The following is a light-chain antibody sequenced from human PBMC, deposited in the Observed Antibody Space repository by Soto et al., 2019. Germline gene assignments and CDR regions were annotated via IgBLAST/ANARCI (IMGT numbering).Light chain of an antibody. Sequence: QSALTQPASVSGSPGQSITISCTGTSSDVGPYNYVSWYQHHPGKAPKLLIYEVTKRPSGVSNRFSGSKSGNTASLTISGLQAEDEADYYCSSYTTNSTLVFGGGTKVTVL. V-gene: IGLV2-14*01. J-gene: IGLJ3*02. CDR3: SSYTTNSTLV. CDR1: SSDVGPYNY. CDR2: EVT.